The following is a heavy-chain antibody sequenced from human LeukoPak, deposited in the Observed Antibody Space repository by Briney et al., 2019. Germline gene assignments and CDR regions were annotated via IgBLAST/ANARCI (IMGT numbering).Heavy chain of an antibody. CDR3: ANIAVAGPNKDY. CDR2: FDPEDGEA. Sequence: EASVKVSCKVSGYTLTELSMHWVRQAPGKGLEWMGGFDPEDGEAIYAQKFQGRVTMTEDTSTDTAYMELSSLRSADTAVYYCANIAVAGPNKDYWGQGTLVTVSS. V-gene: IGHV1-24*01. J-gene: IGHJ4*02. CDR1: GYTLTELS. D-gene: IGHD6-19*01.